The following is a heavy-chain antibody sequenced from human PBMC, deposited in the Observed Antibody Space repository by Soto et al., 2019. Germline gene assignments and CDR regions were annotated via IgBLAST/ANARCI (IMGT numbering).Heavy chain of an antibody. V-gene: IGHV3-33*01. J-gene: IGHJ3*02. CDR3: ARDPSLIIVAHAFDI. D-gene: IGHD2-2*01. Sequence: QVQLVESGGGVVQPGRSLRLSCAASGFTFSSYGMHWVRQAPGKGLEWVAVIWYDGSNKYYADSVKGRFTISRDNSKNTLYLQMNSLRAEDTAVYYCARDPSLIIVAHAFDIWGQGTMVTVSS. CDR2: IWYDGSNK. CDR1: GFTFSSYG.